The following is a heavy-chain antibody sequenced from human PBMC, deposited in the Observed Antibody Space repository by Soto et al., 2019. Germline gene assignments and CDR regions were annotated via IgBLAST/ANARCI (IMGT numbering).Heavy chain of an antibody. D-gene: IGHD3-16*01. Sequence: GSLRLSCAASGFTFSTYIMNLVRQAPGKGLDWVSSISSSSGYIYYADSVKGRFTISRDNAKNSVWLQMNSLRAEDTAVYYCARDEGGYFDYWGQGALVTVSS. CDR1: GFTFSTYI. CDR3: ARDEGGYFDY. CDR2: ISSSSGYI. J-gene: IGHJ4*02. V-gene: IGHV3-21*01.